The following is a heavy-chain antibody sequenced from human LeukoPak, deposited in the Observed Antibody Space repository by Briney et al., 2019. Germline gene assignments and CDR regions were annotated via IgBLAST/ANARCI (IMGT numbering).Heavy chain of an antibody. V-gene: IGHV6-1*01. D-gene: IGHD3-22*01. J-gene: IGHJ4*02. CDR1: GDSVSSNSAA. Sequence: PSQTLSLTCAISGDSVSSNSAAWHWIRQSPSRGLEWLGSTYSRSKWYNDYAVSVKSRITINPDTSKNQFSLQLNSVTPEDTAVYYCARRDDSSGYHKIFDYWGPGTLVTVSS. CDR2: TYSRSKWYN. CDR3: ARRDDSSGYHKIFDY.